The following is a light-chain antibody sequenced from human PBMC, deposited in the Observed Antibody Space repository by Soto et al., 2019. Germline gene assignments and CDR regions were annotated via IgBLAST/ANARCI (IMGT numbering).Light chain of an antibody. CDR2: KAS. CDR3: QQYERYST. Sequence: DIQMTQSPSILSASVGDRVTITCRASQNIYTWLAWYQQKPGIAPKLLIHKASTLESGVPSRFSGSGYGTEFTLTISGLQPEDYATYYCQQYERYSTFGQGTKVDIK. V-gene: IGKV1-5*03. CDR1: QNIYTW. J-gene: IGKJ1*01.